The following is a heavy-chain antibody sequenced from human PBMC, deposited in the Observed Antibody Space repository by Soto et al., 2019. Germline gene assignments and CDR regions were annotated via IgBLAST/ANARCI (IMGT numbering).Heavy chain of an antibody. V-gene: IGHV3-23*01. J-gene: IGHJ6*02. CDR3: AKFPHSFLRGANLLHFHHYYGMDV. D-gene: IGHD3-10*01. CDR1: GFTFSSYA. Sequence: GSLRLSCAASGFTFSSYAMSWVRQAPGKGLEWVSAISGSGGSTYYADSVKGRFTISRDNSKNTLYLQMNSLRAEDTAVYYCAKFPHSFLRGANLLHFHHYYGMDVWGQGTTVTVSS. CDR2: ISGSGGST.